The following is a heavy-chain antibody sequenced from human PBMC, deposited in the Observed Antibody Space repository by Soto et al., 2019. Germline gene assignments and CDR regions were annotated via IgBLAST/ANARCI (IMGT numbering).Heavy chain of an antibody. Sequence: QVQLQESGPGLVKPSQTLSLTCTVSGGSISSGDYYWSWIRQPPGKGLEWLGYIYYSGSTSYNPSLKIRVLISLDTSQNQFSLNLRALSAADTAMYYCARAGVATIYPGNNWFDPWGQGTLVTVSS. CDR2: IYYSGST. CDR1: GGSISSGDYY. D-gene: IGHD5-12*01. J-gene: IGHJ5*02. V-gene: IGHV4-30-4*01. CDR3: ARAGVATIYPGNNWFDP.